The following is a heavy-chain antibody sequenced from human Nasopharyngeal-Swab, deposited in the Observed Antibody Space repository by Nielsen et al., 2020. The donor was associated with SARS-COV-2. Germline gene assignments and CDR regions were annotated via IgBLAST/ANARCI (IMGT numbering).Heavy chain of an antibody. CDR2: MNPNSGNT. CDR1: GYTFTSYD. D-gene: IGHD6-19*01. CDR3: ARGLYSSGFSYYYYGMDV. J-gene: IGHJ6*02. Sequence: ASVKVSCKASGYTFTSYDINWARQATGQGLEWMGWMNPNSGNTGYAQKFQGRVTMTRNTSISTAYMELSSLRSEDTAVYYCARGLYSSGFSYYYYGMDVWGQGTTVTVSS. V-gene: IGHV1-8*01.